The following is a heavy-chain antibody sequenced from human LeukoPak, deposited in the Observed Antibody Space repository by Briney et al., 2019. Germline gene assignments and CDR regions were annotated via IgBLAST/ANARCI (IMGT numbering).Heavy chain of an antibody. CDR2: VNYSGST. CDR3: VSDKGWLQFDS. Sequence: SETLSLTCTVSGGFVSVQYWSLVRQPPGKGLEWIGCVNYSGSTSSNPSLKGRVTMSVDTSKNQFSLKLSSVTAADTAVYYCVSDKGWLQFDSWGQGTLVSVSS. CDR1: GGFVSVQY. D-gene: IGHD5-24*01. V-gene: IGHV4-59*02. J-gene: IGHJ4*02.